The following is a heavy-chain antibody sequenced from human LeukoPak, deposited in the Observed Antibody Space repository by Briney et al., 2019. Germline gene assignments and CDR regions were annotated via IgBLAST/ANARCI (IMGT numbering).Heavy chain of an antibody. J-gene: IGHJ4*02. CDR2: FDPEDGET. CDR1: GYTLTELS. Sequence: GASVKVSCKVSGYTLTELSMHWVRQAPGKGLEWMGGFDPEDGETIYAQKFQGRVTMTEDTSTDTAYMELSSLRSEDTAVYYCATGLYTTGNSKFNDNWGQGTLVTVSS. V-gene: IGHV1-24*01. CDR3: ATGLYTTGNSKFNDN. D-gene: IGHD1-1*01.